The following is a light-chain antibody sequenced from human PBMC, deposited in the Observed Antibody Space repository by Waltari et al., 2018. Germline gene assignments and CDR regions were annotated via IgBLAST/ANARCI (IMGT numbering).Light chain of an antibody. CDR3: QKSKIWPA. V-gene: IGKV3-15*01. CDR2: GAS. J-gene: IGKJ1*01. CDR1: QGINSD. Sequence: EIVMTQSPATLSVSPGEGATLSCRASQGINSDLAWYQHKPGQAPRLLIYGASPRAAGVPARFSGSGSGTEFNLTISSLQSEDFGVDYCQKSKIWPAFGQGTKVEIK.